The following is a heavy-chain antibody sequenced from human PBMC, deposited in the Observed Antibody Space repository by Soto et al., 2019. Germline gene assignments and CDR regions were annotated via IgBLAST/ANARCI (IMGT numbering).Heavy chain of an antibody. D-gene: IGHD3-22*01. CDR1: GGTFSSYA. CDR2: IIPIFGTA. CDR3: ARDKWKYDSTPRALDY. J-gene: IGHJ4*02. Sequence: SSVKVSCKASGGTFSSYAISWVRQAPGQGLEWMGGIIPIFGTANYAQKFQGRVTITADESTSTAYMELSSLRSEDTAVYYCARDKWKYDSTPRALDYWGQGTLVTVSS. V-gene: IGHV1-69*13.